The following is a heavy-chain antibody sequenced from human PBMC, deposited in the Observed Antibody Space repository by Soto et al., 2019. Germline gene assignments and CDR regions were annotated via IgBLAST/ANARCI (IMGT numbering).Heavy chain of an antibody. CDR3: ARDGPLYDSSGYYPDAFHI. CDR1: GGTFSSYA. D-gene: IGHD3-22*01. V-gene: IGHV1-69*13. J-gene: IGHJ3*02. Sequence: ASVKVSCKASGGTFSSYAISWVRQAHGQGLEWMGGIIPIFGTANYAQKFQGRVTITADESTSTAYMELSSLRSEDTAVYYCARDGPLYDSSGYYPDAFHIWGQGTMVTVS. CDR2: IIPIFGTA.